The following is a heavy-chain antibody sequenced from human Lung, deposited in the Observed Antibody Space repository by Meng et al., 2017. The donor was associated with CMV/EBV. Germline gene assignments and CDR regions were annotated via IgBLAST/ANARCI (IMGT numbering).Heavy chain of an antibody. CDR2: IIPIFGTA. CDR3: ASKAGVVPAAIPVYYYYGMDV. J-gene: IGHJ6*02. V-gene: IGHV1-69*05. Sequence: SXXVSXKASGGTFSSYAISWVRQAPGQGLEWMGGIIPIFGTANYAQKFQGRVTITTDESTSTAYMELSSLRSEDTAVYYCASKAGVVPAAIPVYYYYGMDVWXQGTMVTVSS. CDR1: GGTFSSYA. D-gene: IGHD2-2*02.